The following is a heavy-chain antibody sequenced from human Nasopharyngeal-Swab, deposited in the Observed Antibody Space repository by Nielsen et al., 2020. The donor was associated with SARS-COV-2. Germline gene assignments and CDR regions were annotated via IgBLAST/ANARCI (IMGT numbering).Heavy chain of an antibody. D-gene: IGHD3-10*01. Sequence: SETLSLTCTVSGGSISSSSYYWGWIRQPPGKGLKWIGSIYYSGSTYYNPSLKSRVTISVDTSKNQFSLKLSSVTAADTAVYYCARHRGIYYYYYGMDVWGQGTTVTVSS. CDR1: GGSISSSSYY. J-gene: IGHJ6*02. CDR3: ARHRGIYYYYYGMDV. CDR2: IYYSGST. V-gene: IGHV4-39*01.